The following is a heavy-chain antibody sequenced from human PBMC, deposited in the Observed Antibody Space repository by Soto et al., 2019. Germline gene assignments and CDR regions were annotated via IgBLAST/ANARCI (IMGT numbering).Heavy chain of an antibody. CDR3: AREPLDYYESSRYFDY. CDR2: IKSKTDGGTT. V-gene: IGHV3-15*01. J-gene: IGHJ4*02. Sequence: EVQLVESGGGLVKPGGSLRLSCAASGFTFSNAWMSWVRQAPGKGLEWVGRIKSKTDGGTTDYAAPVKGRFTISRDDSKNTLYLQMNSLKTEDTAVYYCAREPLDYYESSRYFDYWGQGTLVTVSS. D-gene: IGHD3-22*01. CDR1: GFTFSNAW.